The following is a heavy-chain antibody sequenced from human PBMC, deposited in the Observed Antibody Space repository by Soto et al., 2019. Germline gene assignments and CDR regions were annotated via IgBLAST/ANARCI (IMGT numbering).Heavy chain of an antibody. CDR2: ISCSSSYI. V-gene: IGHV3-21*01. CDR3: ARVVDYCDPYYSYGMDV. D-gene: IGHD3-22*01. J-gene: IGHJ6*02. CDR1: GFTFNNYG. Sequence: EVQLVESGGGLVKPGGSLRLSCAASGFTFNNYGMNWVRQAPGKGLEWVSSISCSSSYIYYADSVKGRFTISRDNAKNSLSLQMNSLRAEDTAVYYCARVVDYCDPYYSYGMDVWGQGTTVTVSS.